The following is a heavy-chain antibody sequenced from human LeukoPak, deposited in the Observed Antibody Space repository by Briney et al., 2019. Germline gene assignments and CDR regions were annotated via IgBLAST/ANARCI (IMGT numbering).Heavy chain of an antibody. CDR3: ARVPAWGYGDPHAFDI. D-gene: IGHD4-17*01. CDR2: ISSSSSTI. Sequence: GGSLRLSCAASGFTFSSYSMNWVRQAPGKGLEWVSYISSSSSTIYYADSVKGRFTISRDNAKNSLYLQMNSLRAEDTAVYYCARVPAWGYGDPHAFDIWGQGTMVTVSS. J-gene: IGHJ3*02. V-gene: IGHV3-48*01. CDR1: GFTFSSYS.